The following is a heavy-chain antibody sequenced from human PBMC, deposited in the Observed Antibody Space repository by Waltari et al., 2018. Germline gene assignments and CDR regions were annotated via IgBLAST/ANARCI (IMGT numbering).Heavy chain of an antibody. Sequence: QVQLQESGPGLVKPSETLSLTCTVPGGSISSYYWSWIRPPAGKGLEWIGRIYTSGGTNYNPSLKSRVTMSVDTSKNQFSLKLSSVTAADTAVYYCARDYSRVAGPSRTYYFDYWGRGTLVTVSS. CDR1: GGSISSYY. V-gene: IGHV4-4*07. D-gene: IGHD6-19*01. CDR2: IYTSGGT. J-gene: IGHJ4*02. CDR3: ARDYSRVAGPSRTYYFDY.